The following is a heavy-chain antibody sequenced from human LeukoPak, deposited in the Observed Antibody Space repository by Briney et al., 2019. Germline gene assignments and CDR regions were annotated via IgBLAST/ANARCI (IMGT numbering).Heavy chain of an antibody. CDR2: IYYSGST. Sequence: PSETLSLTCTVSGGSISRYYWSWIRQPPGKGLEWIGYIYYSGSTNYNPSLKSRVTISVDTSKNQFSLKLSSVTAADTAVYYCARMNSGYYSHSFDYWGQGTLVTVSS. V-gene: IGHV4-59*08. CDR3: ARMNSGYYSHSFDY. D-gene: IGHD3-22*01. J-gene: IGHJ4*02. CDR1: GGSISRYY.